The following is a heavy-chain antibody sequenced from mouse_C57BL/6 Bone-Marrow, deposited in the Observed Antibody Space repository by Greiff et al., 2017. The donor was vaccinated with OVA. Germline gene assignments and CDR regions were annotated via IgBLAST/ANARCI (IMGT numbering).Heavy chain of an antibody. CDR2: IYPSDSET. V-gene: IGHV1-61*01. CDR3: ATDY. J-gene: IGHJ2*01. CDR1: GYTFTSYW. Sequence: QVHVKQPGAELVRPGSSVKLSCKASGYTFTSYWMDWVKQRPGQGLEWIGNIYPSDSETHYNQKFKNKATLTVDKSSSTAYLQLSSLTSEGSAVYYCATDYWGQGTTLTVSS.